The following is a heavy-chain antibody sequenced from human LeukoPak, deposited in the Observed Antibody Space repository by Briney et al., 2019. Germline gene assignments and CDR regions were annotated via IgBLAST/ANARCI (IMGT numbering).Heavy chain of an antibody. J-gene: IGHJ4*02. D-gene: IGHD3-10*01. V-gene: IGHV4-34*01. CDR2: INHSGST. CDR1: GGSFSGYY. Sequence: SETLSLTCAVYGGSFSGYYWSWLRQPPGKGLEWIGEINHSGSTNYNPSLKSRVTISVDTSKNQFSLKLSSVTAADTAVYYCARGRVRRRITMVRGVSEHDYWGQGTLVTVSS. CDR3: ARGRVRRRITMVRGVSEHDY.